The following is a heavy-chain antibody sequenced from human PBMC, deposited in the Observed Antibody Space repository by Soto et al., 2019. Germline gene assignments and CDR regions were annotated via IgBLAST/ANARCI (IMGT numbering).Heavy chain of an antibody. J-gene: IGHJ3*02. CDR3: ATEGPSNSGNLYAFDI. CDR1: GYTLTNYG. V-gene: IGHV1-18*04. CDR2: VTPYKADT. Sequence: QAQLVQSGAEVKKSGASVRVSCKASGYTLTNYGVTWVRQAPGQGLEWLGRVTPYKADTNSAQNLQGRVTMATDTSTNRAYLELRSLRSDDTAVYFCATEGPSNSGNLYAFDIWGQGTMVTVSA. D-gene: IGHD5-12*01.